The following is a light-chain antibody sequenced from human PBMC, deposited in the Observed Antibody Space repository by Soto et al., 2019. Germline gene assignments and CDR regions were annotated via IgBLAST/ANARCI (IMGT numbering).Light chain of an antibody. CDR3: QQSYSPSLT. J-gene: IGKJ4*01. CDR1: QSVLYSSNNKNY. Sequence: DIVMTQSPDSLAVSLGERATINCKSSQSVLYSSNNKNYLAWHQHKPGQPPKLLIYWASTRESGVPDRLSGSGSGTDFTLTISSLQAEDVAVYYCQQSYSPSLTFGGGTKVEIK. CDR2: WAS. V-gene: IGKV4-1*01.